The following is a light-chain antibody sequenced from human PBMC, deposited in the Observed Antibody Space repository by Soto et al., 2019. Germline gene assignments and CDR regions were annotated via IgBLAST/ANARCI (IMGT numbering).Light chain of an antibody. CDR1: QXXXXE. CDR2: GAS. J-gene: IGKJ2*01. Sequence: EIVXXXSPAXXXVSPGESXTXXXXXSQXXXXELAWYQQKPGQPPRLLIYGASTRATGVPARFTGSGSGSDFTLTISGLQSEDFAVYYCQQGHNWPLTFGQGTRLEI. V-gene: IGKV3-15*01. CDR3: QQGHNWPLT.